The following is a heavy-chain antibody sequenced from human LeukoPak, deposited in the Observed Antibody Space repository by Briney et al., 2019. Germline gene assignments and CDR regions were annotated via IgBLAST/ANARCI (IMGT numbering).Heavy chain of an antibody. CDR3: ARHLVVGRFDP. CDR1: GGSINSNSFY. CDR2: IYFTGST. Sequence: SETLSLTCTVSGGSINSNSFYWGWIRHPPGKELEWIGSIYFTGSTYYNPSLKSRVITSVDTSKNQFSLKLRSMTAADTAVYYCARHLVVGRFDPWGQGTLVTVSS. V-gene: IGHV4-39*01. D-gene: IGHD3-10*01. J-gene: IGHJ5*02.